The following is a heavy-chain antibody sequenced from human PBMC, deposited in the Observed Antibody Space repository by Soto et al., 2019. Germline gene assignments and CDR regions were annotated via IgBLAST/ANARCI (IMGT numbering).Heavy chain of an antibody. CDR1: GFTFSSYG. CDR2: IWYDGRNK. J-gene: IGHJ4*02. CDR3: ARDHLGEKAEPLLYYFDY. D-gene: IGHD2-2*02. V-gene: IGHV3-33*01. Sequence: QVQLVESGVGVVQPGRSLRLSSAASGFTFSSYGMHWVRQAPGKGLEWVAVIWYDGRNKYYADSAKGRFTISRDNPKNTLYLQMNSLRAEDTAVYYCARDHLGEKAEPLLYYFDYWGQGTLVTVSS.